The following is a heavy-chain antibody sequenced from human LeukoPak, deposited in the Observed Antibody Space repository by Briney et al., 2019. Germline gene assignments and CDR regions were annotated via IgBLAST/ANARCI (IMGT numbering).Heavy chain of an antibody. CDR1: GFTFSNYA. J-gene: IGHJ4*02. D-gene: IGHD3-16*01. Sequence: GGSLRLSCAPSGFTFSNYAIHWVRQGPGKGLEWVAAISYDGSNKYYADSVKGRSTIFRDNSKNTLYLQMNSVRAEDTAVYYCARDAYAVFDNWGQGTLVTVSP. CDR3: ARDAYAVFDN. CDR2: ISYDGSNK. V-gene: IGHV3-30-3*01.